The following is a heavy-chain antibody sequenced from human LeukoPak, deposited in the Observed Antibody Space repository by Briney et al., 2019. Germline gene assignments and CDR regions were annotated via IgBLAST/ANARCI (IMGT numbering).Heavy chain of an antibody. CDR3: AGVELLTGDDYFDY. V-gene: IGHV3-74*01. Sequence: GGSLRLSCAASGFTFSTYWMHWVRQAQGKGMVWVSRINSDGSSTSYADSVKGRFTFPRDNPKNTLYWQMASWRAEARPGYNGAGVELLTGDDYFDYWGQGTLVTVSS. CDR1: GFTFSTYW. D-gene: IGHD7-27*01. CDR2: INSDGSST. J-gene: IGHJ4*02.